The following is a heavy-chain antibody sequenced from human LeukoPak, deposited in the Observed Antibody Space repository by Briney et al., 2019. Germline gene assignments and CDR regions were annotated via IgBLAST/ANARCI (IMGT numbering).Heavy chain of an antibody. CDR1: GYTSTGYY. J-gene: IGHJ4*02. V-gene: IGHV1-2*02. Sequence: GASVKVSCKASGYTSTGYYMHWVRQAPGQGLEWMGWINPNSGGTNYAQKFQGRVTMTRDTSISTAYMELSRLRSDDTAVYYCARSRYYYDSSGYYAYWGQGTLVTVSS. CDR3: ARSRYYYDSSGYYAY. CDR2: INPNSGGT. D-gene: IGHD3-22*01.